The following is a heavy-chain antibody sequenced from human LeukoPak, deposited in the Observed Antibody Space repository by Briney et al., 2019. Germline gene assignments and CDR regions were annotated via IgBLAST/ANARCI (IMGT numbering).Heavy chain of an antibody. Sequence: GGSLRLSCAASGFTFSSYSMNWVRQAPGKGLEWVSSISSSSSYIYYADSVKGRFTISRDNAKNSLYLQMNSLRAEDTAVYYCARPGAGTPTYYMDVWGKGTTVTISS. V-gene: IGHV3-21*01. CDR3: ARPGAGTPTYYMDV. CDR1: GFTFSSYS. J-gene: IGHJ6*03. CDR2: ISSSSSYI. D-gene: IGHD1-26*01.